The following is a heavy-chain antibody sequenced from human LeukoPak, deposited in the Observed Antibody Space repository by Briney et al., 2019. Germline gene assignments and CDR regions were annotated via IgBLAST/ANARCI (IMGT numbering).Heavy chain of an antibody. CDR2: ISGSGGST. CDR3: ARGGGSGRYGLPFDS. D-gene: IGHD6-13*01. CDR1: GFTFSSYA. V-gene: IGHV3-23*01. Sequence: GGSLRLSCAASGFTFSSYAMSWVRQAPGKGLEWVSAISGSGGSTYYADSEKGRFTISRDNSKNTLYLQMNSLTDEDTGVYYCARGGGSGRYGLPFDSWGQGTLVTVSS. J-gene: IGHJ4*02.